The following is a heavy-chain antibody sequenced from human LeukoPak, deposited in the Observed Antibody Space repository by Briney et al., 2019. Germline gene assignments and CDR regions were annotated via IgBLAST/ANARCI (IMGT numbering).Heavy chain of an antibody. J-gene: IGHJ3*02. D-gene: IGHD5-24*01. CDR1: GFTFSTYA. Sequence: PGGSLRLSCSASGFTFSTYAMHWVRQAPGKGLEYVSAISSNGGSTYYADSVKGRFTISRDTSKNTLFLQMNSLRAEDTAVYYCAKDYDGYTFDIWGQGTMVTVSP. CDR2: ISSNGGST. CDR3: AKDYDGYTFDI. V-gene: IGHV3-64*04.